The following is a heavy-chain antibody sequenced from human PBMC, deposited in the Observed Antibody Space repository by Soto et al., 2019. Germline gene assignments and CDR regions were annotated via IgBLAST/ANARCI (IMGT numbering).Heavy chain of an antibody. J-gene: IGHJ6*03. D-gene: IGHD3-10*01. CDR2: IDKVGTDS. CDR3: ARGWFGPDV. CDR1: EFTFSGRS. V-gene: IGHV3-74*01. Sequence: EVQLVESGGGLVQPGGSLRLSCAASEFTFSGRSVHWVRQAPGKGLVWVSGIDKVGTDSTYADSVKGRFTSSRDNAQNPVYLQMNSLRVEDTAVYYCARGWFGPDVWGKGTTVTVSS.